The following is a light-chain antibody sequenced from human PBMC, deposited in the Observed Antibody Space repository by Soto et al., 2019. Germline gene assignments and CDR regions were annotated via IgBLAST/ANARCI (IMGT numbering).Light chain of an antibody. J-gene: IGKJ2*01. CDR1: QSISSN. V-gene: IGKV1-39*01. Sequence: DIQMTQSPSSLSASVGDRVTITCRASQSISSNLNWYQQKPGKAPTLLIYAASVLQSGVPSSFSGSGSGTDFTLTISTLQPEDFATYYCQQSYSTPYTFGQGTKLEIK. CDR3: QQSYSTPYT. CDR2: AAS.